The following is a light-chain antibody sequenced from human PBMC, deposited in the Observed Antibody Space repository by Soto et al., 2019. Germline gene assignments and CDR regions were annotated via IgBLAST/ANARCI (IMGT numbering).Light chain of an antibody. CDR1: SSDVGGYDY. J-gene: IGLJ1*01. V-gene: IGLV2-14*01. CDR2: DVS. Sequence: QSALTQPASVSGSPGQSITISCTGTSSDVGGYDYVSWYQQHPGKAPKLMIYDVSNRPSGASNRFSGSKSGNTASLTISGLQDEDEADYYCNSYTSSITLGVFGPGTKVTVL. CDR3: NSYTSSITLGV.